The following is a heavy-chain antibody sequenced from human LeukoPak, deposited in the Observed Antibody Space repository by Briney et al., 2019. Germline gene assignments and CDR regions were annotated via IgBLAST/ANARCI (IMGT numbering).Heavy chain of an antibody. CDR3: ARGGGPLLYYYDSSGSPAWAFDI. J-gene: IGHJ3*02. Sequence: PSETLSLTCTVSGGSISSSSYYWGWIRQPPGKGLEWIGSIYYSGSTYYNPSLKSRVTISVDTSKNQFSLKLSSVTAADTAVYYCARGGGPLLYYYDSSGSPAWAFDIWGQGTMVTVSS. CDR1: GGSISSSSYY. V-gene: IGHV4-39*07. D-gene: IGHD3-22*01. CDR2: IYYSGST.